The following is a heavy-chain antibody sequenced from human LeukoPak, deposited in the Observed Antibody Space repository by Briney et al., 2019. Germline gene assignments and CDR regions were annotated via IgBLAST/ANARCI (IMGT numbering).Heavy chain of an antibody. J-gene: IGHJ4*02. Sequence: SGPTLVKPTQTLTLTCTFSGFSLSTSGVGVHWIRQPPGKALDWLALIYWDDDKHYSPSLKSRLTITKDTSKNQVVLTMTNMDPVDTATYYCAHSSYDFWSGLYYFDYWGQGTLVTVSS. CDR1: GFSLSTSGVG. CDR3: AHSSYDFWSGLYYFDY. CDR2: IYWDDDK. V-gene: IGHV2-5*02. D-gene: IGHD3-3*01.